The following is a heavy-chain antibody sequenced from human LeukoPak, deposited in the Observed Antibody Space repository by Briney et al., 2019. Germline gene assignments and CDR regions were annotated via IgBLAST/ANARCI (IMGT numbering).Heavy chain of an antibody. CDR3: ARDPYNGSYGDDYYYYMDV. Sequence: PGGSLRLSCAASGFTFSSYNMSWVRQTPGKGLEWVSSITRGSIYTFYADSVKGRFTISRDNAKNSLSLQMNSLRAEDTAVYYCARDPYNGSYGDDYYYYMDVWGKGTTVTISS. V-gene: IGHV3-21*01. J-gene: IGHJ6*03. CDR1: GFTFSSYN. CDR2: ITRGSIYT. D-gene: IGHD1-26*01.